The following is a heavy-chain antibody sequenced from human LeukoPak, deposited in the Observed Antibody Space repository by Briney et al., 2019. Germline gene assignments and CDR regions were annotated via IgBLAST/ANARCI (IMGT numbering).Heavy chain of an antibody. CDR1: GGSFSGYY. D-gene: IGHD1-1*01. Sequence: SETLSLTCAVYGGSFSGYYWSWIRQPPGKGLERIGEINHSGSTNYNPSLKSRITISVDTSKNQFSLKLSSVTAADTAVYYCARESGATWGHWGQGTLVTVSS. V-gene: IGHV4-34*01. J-gene: IGHJ4*02. CDR2: INHSGST. CDR3: ARESGATWGH.